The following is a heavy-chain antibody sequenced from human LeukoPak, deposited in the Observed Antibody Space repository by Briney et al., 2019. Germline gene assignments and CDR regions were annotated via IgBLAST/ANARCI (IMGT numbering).Heavy chain of an antibody. CDR2: ISSSSSYT. J-gene: IGHJ4*02. V-gene: IGHV3-11*06. CDR1: GFTFSDYY. D-gene: IGHD3-9*01. CDR3: ARVALDYDILTGYYIPVFDY. Sequence: GGSLRLSCAASGFTFSDYYMSWIRQAPGKGLEWVSYISSSSSYTNYADSVKGRFTTSRDNAKNSLYLQMNSLRAEDTAVYYCARVALDYDILTGYYIPVFDYWGQGTLVTVSS.